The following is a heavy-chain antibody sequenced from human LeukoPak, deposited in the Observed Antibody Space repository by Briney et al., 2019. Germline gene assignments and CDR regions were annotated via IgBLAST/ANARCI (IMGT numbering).Heavy chain of an antibody. J-gene: IGHJ4*02. Sequence: SETLSLTCTVSGASISTSIYYWGWIRQPPGKGLEWIGTIYYSGNTYYNPSLKSRVTISVDTSKNQFSLKLSSVTAADTAVYYCARHGYSNYADFWGQGTLVTVSS. D-gene: IGHD4-11*01. CDR1: GASISTSIYY. CDR2: IYYSGNT. CDR3: ARHGYSNYADF. V-gene: IGHV4-39*01.